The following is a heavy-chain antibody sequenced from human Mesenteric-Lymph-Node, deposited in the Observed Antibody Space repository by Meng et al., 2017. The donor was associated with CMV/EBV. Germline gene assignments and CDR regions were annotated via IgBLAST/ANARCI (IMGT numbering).Heavy chain of an antibody. CDR3: ARDQGGQLDY. CDR2: IYHSGST. J-gene: IGHJ4*02. Sequence: LTCGVSGGSITSSNGWSWVRQPPGKGLEWIGEIYHSGSTNYNPSLKSRVTISVDKSKNQFSLNLSSVTAADTAVYYCARDQGGQLDYWGQGNLVTVSS. V-gene: IGHV4-4*02. D-gene: IGHD1-1*01. CDR1: GGSITSSNG.